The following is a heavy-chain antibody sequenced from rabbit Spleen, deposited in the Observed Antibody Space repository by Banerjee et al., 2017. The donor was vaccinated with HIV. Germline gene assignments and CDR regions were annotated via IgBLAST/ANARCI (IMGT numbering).Heavy chain of an antibody. CDR3: ARDSGSSFSSYGMDL. J-gene: IGHJ6*01. CDR2: IDTGSSGFT. V-gene: IGHV1S45*01. CDR1: GFSFSNKAV. D-gene: IGHD8-1*01. Sequence: EQLLESGGGLVKPEGSLKLSCTASGFSFSNKAVMCWVRQAPGKGLEWIACIDTGSSGFTYFASWAKGRFTISKTSSTTVTLQMTSLTAADTATYFCARDSGSSFSSYGMDLWVQGTLVTVS.